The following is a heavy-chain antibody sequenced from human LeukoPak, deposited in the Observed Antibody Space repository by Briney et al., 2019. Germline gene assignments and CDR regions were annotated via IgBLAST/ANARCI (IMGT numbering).Heavy chain of an antibody. D-gene: IGHD3-16*01. CDR2: IKQGGSEK. V-gene: IGHV3-7*03. Sequence: PGGSLRLSCAASGLTFSNYWMDWVRQAPGKGLEWVANIKQGGSEKNYVDSVKGRFIISRDNAKNSLYLQMNTLRADDTAVYYCARDGFGTGSNWGQGTLVTVSS. J-gene: IGHJ4*02. CDR3: ARDGFGTGSN. CDR1: GLTFSNYW.